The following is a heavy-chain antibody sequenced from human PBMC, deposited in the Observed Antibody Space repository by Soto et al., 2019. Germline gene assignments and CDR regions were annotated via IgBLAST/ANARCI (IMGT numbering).Heavy chain of an antibody. Sequence: PSETPSLTCAVYGGSFSGYYWSWIRQPPGKGLEWIGEINHSGSTNYNPSLKSRVTISVDTSKNQFSLKLSSVAAADTAVYYCARIRKYGIIAAAVRPFDYWGQGTLVTVSS. CDR2: INHSGST. CDR3: ARIRKYGIIAAAVRPFDY. CDR1: GGSFSGYY. J-gene: IGHJ4*02. V-gene: IGHV4-34*01. D-gene: IGHD6-13*01.